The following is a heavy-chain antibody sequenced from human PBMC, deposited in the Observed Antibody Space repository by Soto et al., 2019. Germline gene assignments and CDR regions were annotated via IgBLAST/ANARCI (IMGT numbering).Heavy chain of an antibody. D-gene: IGHD3-3*01. J-gene: IGHJ6*02. CDR3: ARFGPYYDFWSGTPVSGMDV. V-gene: IGHV1-2*02. CDR1: GYTFTGYY. CDR2: INPNSGGT. Sequence: GASVKVSCKASGYTFTGYYMHWVRQAPGQGLEWMGWINPNSGGTNYAQKFQGRVTMTRDTSISTAYMELSRLRSGDTAVYYCARFGPYYDFWSGTPVSGMDVWGQGTTVTVSS.